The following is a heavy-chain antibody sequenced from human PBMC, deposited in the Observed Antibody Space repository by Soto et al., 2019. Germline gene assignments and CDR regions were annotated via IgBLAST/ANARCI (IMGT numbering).Heavy chain of an antibody. Sequence: EVQLLQSGGGLVQPGGSLRLSCAASGFSFNKYAVTWVRQAPGKGLEWVSVISDAGGVTYYADSVKGRFTISRDHSMNTLYLQMSSLRAEDTAVYYCAKCVGSGTYKNYCYYMDVWGKGTTVTVAS. CDR3: AKCVGSGTYKNYCYYMDV. CDR1: GFSFNKYA. D-gene: IGHD3-10*01. J-gene: IGHJ6*03. CDR2: ISDAGGVT. V-gene: IGHV3-23*01.